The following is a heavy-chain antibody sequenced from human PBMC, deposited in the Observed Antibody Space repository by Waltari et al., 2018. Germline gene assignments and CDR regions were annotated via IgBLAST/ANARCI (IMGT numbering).Heavy chain of an antibody. V-gene: IGHV1-46*01. CDR2: INPSGGST. Sequence: QVQLVQSGAEVKKPGASVKVSCKASGYTFTSYYMHWVRQAPGQGLEWMGIINPSGGSTSYAQKFQGRVTITTDESTSTAYMELSSLRSEDTAVYYCARGYYYAESHMDVWGKGTTVTVSS. D-gene: IGHD3-10*01. CDR3: ARGYYYAESHMDV. J-gene: IGHJ6*03. CDR1: GYTFTSYY.